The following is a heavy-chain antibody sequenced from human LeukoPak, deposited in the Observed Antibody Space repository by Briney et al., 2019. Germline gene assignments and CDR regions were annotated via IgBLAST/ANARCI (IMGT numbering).Heavy chain of an antibody. V-gene: IGHV4-39*07. Sequence: SETLSLTCSVSGASISGNYWSWIRQPPGKGLEWIGSIYYSGSTYYNPSLKSRVTISVDTSKNQFSLKLSSVTAADTAVYYCARENYYDSSGYNDYWGQGTLVTVSS. CDR1: GASISGNY. D-gene: IGHD3-22*01. J-gene: IGHJ4*02. CDR2: IYYSGST. CDR3: ARENYYDSSGYNDY.